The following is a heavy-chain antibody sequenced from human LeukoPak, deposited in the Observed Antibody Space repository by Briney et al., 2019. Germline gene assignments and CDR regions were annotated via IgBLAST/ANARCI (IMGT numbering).Heavy chain of an antibody. CDR2: IYYSGST. J-gene: IGHJ6*03. D-gene: IGHD2-2*01. CDR1: GGSISSSSYY. Sequence: SETLSLTCTVSGGSISSSSYYWGWIRQPPGKGLEWIGSIYYSGSTYYNPSLKSRVTISVDTSKNQFSLKLSSVTAADTAVYYCARLDCSSTNCYWRYYYYMDVWGKGTTVTVSS. V-gene: IGHV4-39*07. CDR3: ARLDCSSTNCYWRYYYYMDV.